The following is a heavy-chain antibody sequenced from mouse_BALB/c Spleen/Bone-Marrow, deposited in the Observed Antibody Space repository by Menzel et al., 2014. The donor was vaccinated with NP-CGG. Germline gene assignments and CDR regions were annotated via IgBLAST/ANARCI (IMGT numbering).Heavy chain of an antibody. CDR2: IYYSGTI. CDR3: ARDGNYAMDY. J-gene: IGHJ4*01. D-gene: IGHD1-1*02. Sequence: EVQLQQSGPGLVKPSQTVSLTCTATGISITTGNYRWSWIRQFPGNKLEWIGYIYYSGTITYNPSLTSRTTITRDTSKMQFIREMNSLTAEDTPANSGARDGNYAMDYWGQGTSVTVSS. CDR1: GISITTGNYR. V-gene: IGHV3-5*02.